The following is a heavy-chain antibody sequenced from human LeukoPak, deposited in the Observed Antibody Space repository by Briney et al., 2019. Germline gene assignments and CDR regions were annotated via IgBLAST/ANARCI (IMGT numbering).Heavy chain of an antibody. J-gene: IGHJ5*02. CDR1: GGTFSSYA. V-gene: IGHV1-69*13. D-gene: IGHD2-2*01. CDR3: ARAVVPAAITSWFDP. CDR2: IIPIFGTA. Sequence: GASVKVSCKASGGTFSSYAISWVRQAPGQGLEWMGGIIPIFGTANYAQKFQGRVTITADESTSTAYMELSSLRSEDTAVYYCARAVVPAAITSWFDPWGQGTLVTVSS.